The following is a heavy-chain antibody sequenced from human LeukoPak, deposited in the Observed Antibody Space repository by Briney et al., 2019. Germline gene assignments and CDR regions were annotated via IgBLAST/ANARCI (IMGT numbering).Heavy chain of an antibody. Sequence: PSETLSLTCAVSGGSISSTNWWSWVRQPPGKGLEWIGEIFHSGGTNYNPSLKSRISLSVDKSQNQFSLKLNSLTAADTAVYYCARDLDLGAFDIWGQGTMVTVSS. V-gene: IGHV4-4*02. CDR1: GGSISSTNW. CDR2: IFHSGGT. J-gene: IGHJ3*02. CDR3: ARDLDLGAFDI. D-gene: IGHD1-26*01.